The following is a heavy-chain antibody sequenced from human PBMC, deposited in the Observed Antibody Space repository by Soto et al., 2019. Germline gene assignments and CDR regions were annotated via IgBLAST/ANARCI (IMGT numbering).Heavy chain of an antibody. V-gene: IGHV3-30*18. J-gene: IGHJ6*02. CDR1: GFTFSSYG. CDR3: AKDPFDIVVVPVEPSTYGMDV. Sequence: GGSLRLSCAASGFTFSSYGMHWVRQAPGKGLEWVAVISYDGSNKYYADSVKGRFTISRDNSKNTLYLQMNSLRAEDTAVYYCAKDPFDIVVVPVEPSTYGMDVWGQGTTVTVSS. D-gene: IGHD2-2*01. CDR2: ISYDGSNK.